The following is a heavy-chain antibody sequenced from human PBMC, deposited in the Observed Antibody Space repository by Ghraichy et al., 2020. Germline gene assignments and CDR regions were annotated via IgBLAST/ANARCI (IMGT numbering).Heavy chain of an antibody. CDR3: TRGSTGYSHYAFDY. D-gene: IGHD3-22*01. CDR1: GFTFGDYA. J-gene: IGHJ4*02. V-gene: IGHV3-49*03. Sequence: GESLNISCTASGFTFGDYAINWFRQAPGKGLEWVGFIRGKTYSGTTEYAASVKGKFTISRDDSKSIAYLQMNSLKAEDTAVYYCTRGSTGYSHYAFDYWGQGTLVTVSS. CDR2: IRGKTYSGTT.